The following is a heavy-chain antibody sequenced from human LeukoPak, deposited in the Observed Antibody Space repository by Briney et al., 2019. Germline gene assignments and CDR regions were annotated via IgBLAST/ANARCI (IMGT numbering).Heavy chain of an antibody. V-gene: IGHV1-24*01. J-gene: IGHJ3*02. CDR2: FDPEDGET. D-gene: IGHD2-2*01. CDR3: ATRTPSSTSWASAFDI. Sequence: ASVKVSCKVSGYTLTELSMHWVRQAPGKGLEWMGGFDPEDGETIYAQKFQGRVTMTEDTSTDTAYMELSSLRSEDTAVYYCATRTPSSTSWASAFDIWGQGTMVTVSS. CDR1: GYTLTELS.